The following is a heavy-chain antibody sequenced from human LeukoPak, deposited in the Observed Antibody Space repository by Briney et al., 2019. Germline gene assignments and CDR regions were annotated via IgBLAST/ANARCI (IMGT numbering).Heavy chain of an antibody. CDR1: GGSISSGGYY. D-gene: IGHD3-10*01. J-gene: IGHJ6*02. CDR3: ARGEGSTMVRGVIYYYYGMDV. Sequence: SETLSLTCTVSGGSISSGGYYWSWIRQPPGKGLEWIGYTYHSGSTYYNPSLKSRVTISVDRSKNQFSLKLSSVTAADTAVYYCARGEGSTMVRGVIYYYYGMDVWGQGTTVTVSS. V-gene: IGHV4-30-2*01. CDR2: TYHSGST.